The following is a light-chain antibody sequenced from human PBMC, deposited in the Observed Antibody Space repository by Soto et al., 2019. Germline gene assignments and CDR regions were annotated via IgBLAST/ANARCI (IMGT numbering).Light chain of an antibody. CDR3: QQRSDWPLT. J-gene: IGKJ4*01. V-gene: IGKV3-11*01. CDR1: QSVSSY. Sequence: EIVLTQSPATLSLSPGERATLSCRASQSVSSYLAWYQQKPGQAPRLLLYDASNRATGVPARFSGSGSGTDVTLTISSLEPDDFAVYYCQQRSDWPLTFGGGPKVEIK. CDR2: DAS.